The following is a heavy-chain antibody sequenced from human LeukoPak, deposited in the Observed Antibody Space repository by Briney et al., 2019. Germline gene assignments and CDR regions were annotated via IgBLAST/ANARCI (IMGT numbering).Heavy chain of an antibody. CDR1: GGSISSYY. V-gene: IGHV4-59*01. CDR3: ARFEYSSGWYTGEH. CDR2: IYYSGST. J-gene: IGHJ1*01. D-gene: IGHD6-19*01. Sequence: SETLSPTCTVSGGSISSYYWSWIRQPPGKGLEWIGYIYYSGSTNYNPSLKSRVTISVDTSKNQFSLKLSSVTAADTAVYYCARFEYSSGWYTGEHWGQGTLVTVSS.